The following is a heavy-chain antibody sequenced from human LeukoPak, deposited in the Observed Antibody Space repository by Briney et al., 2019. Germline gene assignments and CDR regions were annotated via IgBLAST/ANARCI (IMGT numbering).Heavy chain of an antibody. CDR1: GFTFSSYA. D-gene: IGHD3-22*01. V-gene: IGHV3-23*01. CDR3: AKDREYYYDSSGYDAFDI. J-gene: IGHJ3*02. Sequence: TGGSLRLSCAASGFTFSSYAMSWVRQAPGKGLEWVSAISGSGGSTYYADSVKGRFTISRDNSKNTLYLQMNSLRAEDTAVYYCAKDREYYYDSSGYDAFDIWGQGTIVTVSS. CDR2: ISGSGGST.